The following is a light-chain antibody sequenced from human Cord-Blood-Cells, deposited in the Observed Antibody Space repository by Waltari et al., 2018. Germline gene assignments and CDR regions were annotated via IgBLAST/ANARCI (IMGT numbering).Light chain of an antibody. V-gene: IGLV1-47*01. CDR2: RNN. CDR1: SSNIGSNY. CDR3: AAWDDGLSGWV. Sequence: QSVLTQPPSASGTPGQWVTISCSGSSSNIGSNYVYWYQQLPGMAPKLLIYRNNQRPSGVPARFSGSTSGTSASLAISGLRSEDEADYYCAAWDDGLSGWVFGGGTKLTVL. J-gene: IGLJ3*02.